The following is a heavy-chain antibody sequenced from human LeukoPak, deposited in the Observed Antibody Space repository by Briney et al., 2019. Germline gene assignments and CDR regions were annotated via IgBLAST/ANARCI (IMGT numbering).Heavy chain of an antibody. CDR3: ASPDQLLSSYEDWYFDL. CDR2: IYYSGST. D-gene: IGHD2-2*01. V-gene: IGHV4-39*01. Sequence: SETLSLTCTVSGGSISSSSYYWGWIRQPPGKGLEWIGSIYYSGSTYYNPSLKSRVTISVDTSKNQFSLKLSSVTAADTAVYYCASPDQLLSSYEDWYFDLWGRGTLVTVSS. J-gene: IGHJ2*01. CDR1: GGSISSSSYY.